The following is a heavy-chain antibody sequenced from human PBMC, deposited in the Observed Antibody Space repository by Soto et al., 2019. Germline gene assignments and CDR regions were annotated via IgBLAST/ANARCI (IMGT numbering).Heavy chain of an antibody. CDR1: GDTFSRFA. V-gene: IGHV1-69*01. CDR3: ARERAASGGTGSDFDL. D-gene: IGHD6-13*01. CDR2: IVPMSATT. J-gene: IGHJ2*01. Sequence: QVQLVQSGAEVKKPASSVKVSCKASGDTFSRFAFSWVRQAPGQGLEWMGQIVPMSATTEYEQKFQGRVTISADESTSTAYMELISLRSEDTAIYYCARERAASGGTGSDFDLWGRGTLVAVSS.